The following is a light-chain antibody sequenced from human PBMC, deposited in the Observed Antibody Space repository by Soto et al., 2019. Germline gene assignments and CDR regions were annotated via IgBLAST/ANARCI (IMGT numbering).Light chain of an antibody. CDR3: QQRTDRPPWT. Sequence: EIVLTQSPATLSLSPGERATLSCRASQSIGLAIAWYQHKPGQAPRLLIFDASQRATGIPARFRGSGSGTDFTLSIISLEPEDFAVYYCQQRTDRPPWTFGQGTKVEIK. CDR2: DAS. J-gene: IGKJ1*01. CDR1: QSIGLA. V-gene: IGKV3-11*01.